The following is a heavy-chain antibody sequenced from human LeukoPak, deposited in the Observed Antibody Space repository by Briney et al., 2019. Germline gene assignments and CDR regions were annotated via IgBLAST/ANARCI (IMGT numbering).Heavy chain of an antibody. CDR1: GGTFSSYA. CDR2: IIPIFGTA. CDR3: ARDRYYGSGSYHYYYDYMDV. V-gene: IGHV1-69*13. Sequence: SVTVSCKASGGTFSSYAISWVRQAPGQGLEWMGGIIPIFGTANYAQKFQGRVTITADESTSTAYMELRSMRSEDTAVYYCARDRYYGSGSYHYYYDYMDVWGKGTTVTISS. D-gene: IGHD3-10*01. J-gene: IGHJ6*03.